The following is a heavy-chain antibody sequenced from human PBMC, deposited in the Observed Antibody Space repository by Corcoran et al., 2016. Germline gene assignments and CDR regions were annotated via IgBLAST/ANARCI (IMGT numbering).Heavy chain of an antibody. CDR2: IIPIFGTA. J-gene: IGHJ6*02. CDR1: GGTFSSYA. CDR3: ARDTPRYDYYGMDV. Sequence: QVQLVQSGAEVKKPGSSVKVSCKASGGTFSSYAISWVRQAPGQGLEWMGGIIPIFGTANYAQKFQGRVTITADESTSTAYMELSSLRSEDTAVYYCARDTPRYDYYGMDVWGQGTTVTVSS. V-gene: IGHV1-69*01.